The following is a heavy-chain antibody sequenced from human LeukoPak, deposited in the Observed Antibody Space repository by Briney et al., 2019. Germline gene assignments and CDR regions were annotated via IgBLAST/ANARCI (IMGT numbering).Heavy chain of an antibody. Sequence: QPGRSLRLSRAASGFTFSSYGMHCVRQTPGKGLEWVSSISRSGRSTYYADSVKGRFTISRDSSKNTLHLQMNSLRDEDTAVYYCAKADHGYGDYGLWGQGTLVTVSS. CDR2: ISRSGRST. J-gene: IGHJ4*02. CDR3: AKADHGYGDYGL. CDR1: GFTFSSYG. V-gene: IGHV3-23*01. D-gene: IGHD4-17*01.